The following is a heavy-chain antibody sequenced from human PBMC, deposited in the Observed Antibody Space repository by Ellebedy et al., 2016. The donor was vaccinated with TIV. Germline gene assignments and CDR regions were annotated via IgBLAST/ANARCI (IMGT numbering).Heavy chain of an antibody. CDR2: AHHSGAT. Sequence: SETLSLTCTVSSGSVRNYHWNWIRQTPGKGLEWIGFAHHSGATYYNPSLKSRLTVTVDTSKNQVSLKLSSVNAADTAVYYCAKWCSGDNCNNAFEIWGRGTVVTVSS. D-gene: IGHD2-15*01. J-gene: IGHJ3*02. CDR1: SGSVRNYH. CDR3: AKWCSGDNCNNAFEI. V-gene: IGHV4-59*02.